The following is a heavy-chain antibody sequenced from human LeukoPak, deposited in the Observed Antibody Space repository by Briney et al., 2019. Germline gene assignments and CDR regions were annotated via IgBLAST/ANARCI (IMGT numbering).Heavy chain of an antibody. J-gene: IGHJ6*03. CDR2: IKRDGSEK. CDR3: ARAGYSSGWSNYFYYMDA. D-gene: IGHD6-19*01. V-gene: IGHV3-7*01. Sequence: PGGSLRLSCEASGFTFSSYWMSWVRQAPGKGLEWVANIKRDGSEKYYVDSVKGRFTISRDNAKNSLYLQINSVRAEDTAVYFCARAGYSSGWSNYFYYMDAWGTGTTVTVSS. CDR1: GFTFSSYW.